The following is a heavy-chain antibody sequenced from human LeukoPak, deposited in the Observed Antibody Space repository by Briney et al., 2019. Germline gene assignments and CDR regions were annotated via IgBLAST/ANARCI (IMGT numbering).Heavy chain of an antibody. CDR2: IFISGST. CDR3: ARALKLGTQFYYYYGMDF. Sequence: SETLSLTCIVSGGSISSYNWSWIRQPAGGGVEWMVRIFISGSTNYNHSHKRRVTMPVDTSKNQFSLKLRSVTAAATAVYYCARALKLGTQFYYYYGMDFWR. V-gene: IGHV4-4*07. J-gene: IGHJ6*02. D-gene: IGHD1-7*01. CDR1: GGSISSYN.